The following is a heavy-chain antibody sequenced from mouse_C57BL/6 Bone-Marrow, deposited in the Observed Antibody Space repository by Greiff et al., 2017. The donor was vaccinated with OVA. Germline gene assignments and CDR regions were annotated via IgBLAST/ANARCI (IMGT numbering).Heavy chain of an antibody. D-gene: IGHD2-4*01. J-gene: IGHJ1*03. CDR2: SRNKANDYTT. Sequence: EVKLVESGGGLVQSGRSLRLSCATSGFTFSDFYMEWVRQAPGKGLEWIAASRNKANDYTTEYSASVKGRFIVSRDTSQSILYLQMNALRADDTAIYYCARDARRGDYDVWYFDVWGTGTTVTVSS. CDR1: GFTFSDFY. CDR3: ARDARRGDYDVWYFDV. V-gene: IGHV7-1*01.